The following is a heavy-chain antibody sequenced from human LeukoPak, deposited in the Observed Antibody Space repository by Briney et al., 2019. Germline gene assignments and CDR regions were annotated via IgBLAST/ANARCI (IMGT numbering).Heavy chain of an antibody. J-gene: IGHJ3*02. V-gene: IGHV3-74*01. CDR3: ATGHYYDSSGYYPLPDALDI. Sequence: GGSLRLSCAASGFSFSRYWMHWVRQAPGKGLVWVSRMNSDGSSTNYADSVKGRFTISRDNAKNILYLQMNSLRAEDTAVYHCATGHYYDSSGYYPLPDALDIWGQGTMVTVSS. CDR2: MNSDGSST. CDR1: GFSFSRYW. D-gene: IGHD3-22*01.